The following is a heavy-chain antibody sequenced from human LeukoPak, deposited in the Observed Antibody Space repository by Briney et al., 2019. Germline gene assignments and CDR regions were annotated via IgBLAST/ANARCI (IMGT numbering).Heavy chain of an antibody. J-gene: IGHJ4*02. V-gene: IGHV3-7*01. CDR2: MKRDGSEL. D-gene: IGHD2-2*02. CDR3: ARYTEYYFDY. Sequence: GGSLRLSCAASGFTFSTYWMTWVRQAPGKGLEWVANMKRDGSELYYANSVKGHFTISRENAKNSLYLQMNSLRAEDTAVYYCARYTEYYFDYWGQGTLVTVSS. CDR1: GFTFSTYW.